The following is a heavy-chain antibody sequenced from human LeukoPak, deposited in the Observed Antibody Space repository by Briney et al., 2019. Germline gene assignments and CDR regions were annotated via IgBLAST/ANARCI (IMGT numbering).Heavy chain of an antibody. V-gene: IGHV3-23*01. Sequence: GGSLRLSCAASGITFSSFAMSWVRQTPKKVLEWISAISGSGGSTYYADSVKGRFTISRDNSKNTLYLQMNSLRAEDTAVYYCAKVWYGDYEMYFDYWGQGTLVTVSS. D-gene: IGHD4-17*01. CDR2: ISGSGGST. J-gene: IGHJ4*02. CDR3: AKVWYGDYEMYFDY. CDR1: GITFSSFA.